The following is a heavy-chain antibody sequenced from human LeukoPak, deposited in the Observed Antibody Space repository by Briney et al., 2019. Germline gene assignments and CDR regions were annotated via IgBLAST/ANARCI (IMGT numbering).Heavy chain of an antibody. D-gene: IGHD3-22*01. CDR3: ARAPYYYDSSGYIY. Sequence: ASVKVSCKASGYTFTGYYMHWVRQAPGQGLEWMGWINPNSGGTNYAQKFQGRVTMTRDTSISTAYMELSRLRSDDTAVYYCARAPYYYDSSGYIYWGQGTLVTVSS. J-gene: IGHJ4*02. CDR2: INPNSGGT. V-gene: IGHV1-2*02. CDR1: GYTFTGYY.